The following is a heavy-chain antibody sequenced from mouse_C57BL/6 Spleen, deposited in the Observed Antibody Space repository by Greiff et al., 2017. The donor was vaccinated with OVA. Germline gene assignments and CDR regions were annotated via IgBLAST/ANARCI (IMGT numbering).Heavy chain of an antibody. D-gene: IGHD2-5*01. J-gene: IGHJ4*01. CDR2: ISSGSSTI. CDR1: GFTFSDYG. CDR3: ARKEDYSNLYAMDY. V-gene: IGHV5-17*01. Sequence: EVKVVESGGGLVKPGGSLKLSCAASGFTFSDYGMHWVRQAPEKGLEWVAYISSGSSTIYYADTVKGRFTISRDNAKNTLFLQMTSLRSEDTAMYYCARKEDYSNLYAMDYWGQGTSVTVSS.